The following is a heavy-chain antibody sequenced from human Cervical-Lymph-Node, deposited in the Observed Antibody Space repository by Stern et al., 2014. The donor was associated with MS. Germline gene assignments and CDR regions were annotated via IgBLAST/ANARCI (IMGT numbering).Heavy chain of an antibody. V-gene: IGHV1-2*06. CDR3: ATVGTSDY. Sequence: VHLVESGAEVKKPGASVKVSCKASGYSFTGYDMHWVRQAPGQGLEWMGRINPSGGGTNYEQKFEGRVTMTRDTSINTAYMELSSLRSDDTAVYYCATVGTSDYWGQGTLVTVSS. CDR1: GYSFTGYD. J-gene: IGHJ4*02. CDR2: INPSGGGT.